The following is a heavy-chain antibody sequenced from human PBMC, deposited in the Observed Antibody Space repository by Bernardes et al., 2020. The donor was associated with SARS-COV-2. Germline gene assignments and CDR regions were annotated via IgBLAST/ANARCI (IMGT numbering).Heavy chain of an antibody. D-gene: IGHD2-8*01. CDR1: VDSISSHY. CDR2: ISSSGST. CDR3: ARALGIMLAPFDI. Sequence: SETLSLTCTVSVDSISSHYWTCIRQSPGKVLEWLGYISSSGSTNYNPSLRSRVTISVDTSKNQFSLKLNSVTAADTAMYYCARALGIMLAPFDIWGQGTMVTVSS. V-gene: IGHV4-59*11. J-gene: IGHJ3*02.